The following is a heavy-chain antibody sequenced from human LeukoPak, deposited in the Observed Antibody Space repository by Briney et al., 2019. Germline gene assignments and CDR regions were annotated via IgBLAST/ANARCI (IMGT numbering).Heavy chain of an antibody. V-gene: IGHV3-48*03. J-gene: IGHJ3*02. CDR2: ISSSGSTI. Sequence: GGSLRLSCAASGFTFSSYEMNWVRQAPGKGLERVSYISSSGSTIYYADSVKGRFTISRDNAKSSLYLQMNSLRAEDTAVYYCARVRGPDAFDIWGQGTMVTVSS. CDR3: ARVRGPDAFDI. CDR1: GFTFSSYE.